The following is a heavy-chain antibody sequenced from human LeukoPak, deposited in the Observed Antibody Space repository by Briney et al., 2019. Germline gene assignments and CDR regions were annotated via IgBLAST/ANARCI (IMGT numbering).Heavy chain of an antibody. J-gene: IGHJ4*02. Sequence: KTSETLSLTCAVSGDSISNYYWSWIRQPPGQGLEWIGHIYYSGTTNYNPSLKSRVTISVDTSKSKFSLKLSSVTAADTAVYYCARHGSSWYREYYFDYWGQGTLVTVSS. CDR2: IYYSGTT. CDR1: GDSISNYY. D-gene: IGHD6-13*01. V-gene: IGHV4-59*08. CDR3: ARHGSSWYREYYFDY.